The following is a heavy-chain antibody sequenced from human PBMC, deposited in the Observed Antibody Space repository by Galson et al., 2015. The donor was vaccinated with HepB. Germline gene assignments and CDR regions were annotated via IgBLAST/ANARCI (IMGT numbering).Heavy chain of an antibody. CDR2: TSYDENNQ. D-gene: IGHD3-3*01. CDR3: AKAGSDFWSGWVGYFDY. CDR1: GFTSSTYD. J-gene: IGHJ4*02. V-gene: IGHV3-30*18. Sequence: SLRLSCAASGFTSSTYDMHWVRQAPGRGLEWVAVTSYDENNQYYADSVKGRFTISRDNSKNTLYLQMNSLRAEDTAVYYCAKAGSDFWSGWVGYFDYWGQGTLVTVSS.